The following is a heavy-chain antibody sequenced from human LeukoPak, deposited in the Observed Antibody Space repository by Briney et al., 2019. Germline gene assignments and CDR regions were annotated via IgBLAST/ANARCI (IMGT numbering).Heavy chain of an antibody. Sequence: SETLSLTCSVSGGSVNNNAYYWGWVRQPPGKGLEYIGNVYYSGITYYNPSLQSRVPISVDTSNNQFSLKLSSVTAADTAVYYCARSDYSGYFDYWGQGTLVSVPS. J-gene: IGHJ4*02. V-gene: IGHV4-39*01. CDR1: GGSVNNNAYY. D-gene: IGHD4-11*01. CDR3: ARSDYSGYFDY. CDR2: VYYSGIT.